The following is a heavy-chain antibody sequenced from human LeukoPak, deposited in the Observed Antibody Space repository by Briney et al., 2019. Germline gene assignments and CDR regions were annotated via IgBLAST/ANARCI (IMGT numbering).Heavy chain of an antibody. CDR3: AKDQAYDSIPAWYFDL. CDR1: GFTFSSYS. CDR2: ISSSSSYI. D-gene: IGHD3-22*01. J-gene: IGHJ2*01. V-gene: IGHV3-21*04. Sequence: GGSLRLSCAASGFTFSSYSMNWVRQAPGKGLEWVSSISSSSSYIYYADSVKGRFTISRDNAKNSLYLQMNSLRAEDTALYYCAKDQAYDSIPAWYFDLWGRGTLVTVSS.